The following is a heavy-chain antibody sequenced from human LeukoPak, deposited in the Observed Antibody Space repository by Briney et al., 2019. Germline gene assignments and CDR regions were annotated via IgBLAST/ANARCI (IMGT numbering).Heavy chain of an antibody. Sequence: PGGSLRLSCAASGLTFKNDAMSWGRQAPGKGLEWVSAISDTGVTTYYADSVKGRFTISRDNSKNTLFLQMKSLRAEDTAVYYCAKVLFWTALYICGPGTLVTVSS. D-gene: IGHD3/OR15-3a*01. CDR1: GLTFKNDA. J-gene: IGHJ3*02. CDR2: ISDTGVTT. CDR3: AKVLFWTALYI. V-gene: IGHV3-23*01.